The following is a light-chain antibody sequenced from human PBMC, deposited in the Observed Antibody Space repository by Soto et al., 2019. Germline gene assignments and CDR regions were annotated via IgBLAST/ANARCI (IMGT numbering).Light chain of an antibody. V-gene: IGKV3-15*01. J-gene: IGKJ1*01. CDR3: QQYNNWPWT. CDR2: GAS. Sequence: EIVMPQSPATLSVSPGERATLSCRASQSVSSNLAWYQQKPAQAPRLLIYGASTRATGIPARFSGSGSGTELTLTISSLQSEDFAVYYCQQYNNWPWTFGQGTKVDIK. CDR1: QSVSSN.